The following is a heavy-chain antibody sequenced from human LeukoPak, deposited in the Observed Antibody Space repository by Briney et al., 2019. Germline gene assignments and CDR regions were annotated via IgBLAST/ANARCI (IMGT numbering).Heavy chain of an antibody. CDR1: GGSISSSA. V-gene: IGHV1-69*13. CDR2: IIPIFNRV. CDR3: ARDGGPVPGDWYFDL. Sequence: SVKVSCKASGGSISSSAINWVRQAPGQGLEWMGGIIPIFNRVKKTQKFQDRVTITADESTSTVYMELSSLRSEDTAVYYCARDGGPVPGDWYFDLWGRGTLVTVSS. J-gene: IGHJ2*01. D-gene: IGHD3-10*01.